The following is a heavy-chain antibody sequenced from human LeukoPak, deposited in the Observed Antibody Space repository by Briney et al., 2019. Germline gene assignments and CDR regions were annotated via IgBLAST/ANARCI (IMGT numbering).Heavy chain of an antibody. CDR3: ARESGKFDY. CDR2: ISGDGVST. Sequence: GGSLRLSCVASGLPIGDFATHWVRQAPGQGLEWVSLISGDGVSTFFTDSVKGRFSISRDNSKNSLFLEMSSLRTEDTAMYYCARESGKFDYWGQGTLVAVSS. CDR1: GLPIGDFA. J-gene: IGHJ4*02. V-gene: IGHV3-43*02.